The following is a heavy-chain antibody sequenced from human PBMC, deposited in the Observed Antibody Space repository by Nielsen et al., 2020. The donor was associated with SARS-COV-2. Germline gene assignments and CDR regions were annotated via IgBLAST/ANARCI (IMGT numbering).Heavy chain of an antibody. CDR3: ARSRSPHGPRYIVVSRSRGLGNWFDP. J-gene: IGHJ5*02. D-gene: IGHD2-15*01. Sequence: SETLSLTCAVYGGSFSGYYWSWIRQPPGKGLEWIGEINHSGSTNYNPSLKSRVTISVDTSKNQFSLKLSSVTAADTAVYYCARSRSPHGPRYIVVSRSRGLGNWFDPWGQGTLVTVSS. CDR1: GGSFSGYY. V-gene: IGHV4-34*01. CDR2: INHSGST.